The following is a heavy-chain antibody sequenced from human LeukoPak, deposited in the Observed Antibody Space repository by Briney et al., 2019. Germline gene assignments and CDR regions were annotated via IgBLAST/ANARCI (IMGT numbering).Heavy chain of an antibody. CDR3: ARHVGNGYSDHFDY. CDR2: IHYKGST. V-gene: IGHV4-59*08. CDR1: GASISSYF. D-gene: IGHD5-24*01. J-gene: IGHJ4*02. Sequence: PSETLSLTCAVSGASISSYFWSWVRQPPGKGLEWMGYIHYKGSTNYSPSHESRVTISKDPSKNQLSLELTPVTAADTAVCYCARHVGNGYSDHFDYWGQGTLVTVSS.